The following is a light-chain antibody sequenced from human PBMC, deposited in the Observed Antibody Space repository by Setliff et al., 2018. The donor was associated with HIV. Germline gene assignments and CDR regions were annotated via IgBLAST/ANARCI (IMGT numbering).Light chain of an antibody. V-gene: IGLV2-11*01. J-gene: IGLJ1*01. Sequence: QSALAQPHSVSGIPGQSVTIPCTGTSSDVGNYNYVSWYQQHPGKAPKLMIYDVTKRPSGAPDRFSGSKSGNTASLTISGLQAEDEADYYCSSYAGSYTSLFVFGTGTKVTVL. CDR1: SSDVGNYNY. CDR3: SSYAGSYTSLFV. CDR2: DVT.